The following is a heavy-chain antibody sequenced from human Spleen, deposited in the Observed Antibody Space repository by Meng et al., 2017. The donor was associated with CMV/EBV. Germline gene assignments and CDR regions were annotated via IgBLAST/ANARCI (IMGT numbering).Heavy chain of an antibody. CDR3: ARDTPHLIYYDSSGYSDY. CDR2: IKQDGSEK. V-gene: IGHV3-7*01. Sequence: GESLKISCAASGFTFSSYWMSWVRQAPGKGLEWVANIKQDGSEKYYVDSVKGRFTISRDNAKNSLYLQVNSLRAEDTAVYYCARDTPHLIYYDSSGYSDYWGQGTLVTVFS. CDR1: GFTFSSYW. J-gene: IGHJ4*02. D-gene: IGHD3-22*01.